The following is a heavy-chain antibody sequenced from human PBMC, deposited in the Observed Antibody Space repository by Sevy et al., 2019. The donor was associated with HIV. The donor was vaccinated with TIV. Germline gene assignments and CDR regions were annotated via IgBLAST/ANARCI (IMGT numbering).Heavy chain of an antibody. D-gene: IGHD3-16*01. CDR2: IKPDGSDK. CDR1: GFIFSNSW. Sequence: GGSLRLSCAASGFIFSNSWMGWVRQAPGRGLECVAAIKPDGSDKYYVDSVKGRFIVSRANAMNSLFLQMNSLRDEDTAVYYWGGGGGGHWGQGALVTVSS. V-gene: IGHV3-7*04. CDR3: GGGGGGH. J-gene: IGHJ4*02.